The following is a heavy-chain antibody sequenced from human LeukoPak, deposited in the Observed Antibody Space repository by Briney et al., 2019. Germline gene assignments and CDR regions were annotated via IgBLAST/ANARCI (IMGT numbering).Heavy chain of an antibody. V-gene: IGHV1-69*11. CDR1: GGTFSSYA. J-gene: IGHJ6*03. Sequence: ASVKVSCKASGGTFSSYAISWVRQAPGQGLEWMGRIIPILGTANYAQKFQGRVTITTDESTSTAYMELSSLRSEDTAVYYCARGVQLDYYYYYMDVWGKGTTVTVSS. CDR3: ARGVQLDYYYYYMDV. D-gene: IGHD5-18*01. CDR2: IIPILGTA.